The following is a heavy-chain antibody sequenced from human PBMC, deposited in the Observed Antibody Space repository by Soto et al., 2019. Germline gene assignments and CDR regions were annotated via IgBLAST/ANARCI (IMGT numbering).Heavy chain of an antibody. J-gene: IGHJ6*02. CDR3: ARQGGSGSSLRYYYYYGMDV. CDR1: GGTFSSYA. D-gene: IGHD3-10*01. CDR2: IIPIFGTA. V-gene: IGHV1-69*13. Sequence: ASVKVSCKASGGTFSSYAISWVRQAPGQGLEWMGGIIPIFGTANYAQKFQGRVTITADESMSTAYMELSSLRSEDTAVYYCARQGGSGSSLRYYYYYGMDVWGQGTTVTVSS.